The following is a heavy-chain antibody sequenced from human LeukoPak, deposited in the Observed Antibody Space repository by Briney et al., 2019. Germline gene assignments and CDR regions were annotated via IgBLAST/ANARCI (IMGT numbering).Heavy chain of an antibody. D-gene: IGHD3-22*01. CDR3: AKVATMIVVVRGNFDY. J-gene: IGHJ4*02. Sequence: PGRSLRLSCAASGFTFSSYAMSWVRQAPGKGLEWVSAISGSGGSTYYADSVKGRFTISRDNSKNTLYLQMNSLRAEDTAVYYCAKVATMIVVVRGNFDYWGQGTLVTVSS. V-gene: IGHV3-23*01. CDR1: GFTFSSYA. CDR2: ISGSGGST.